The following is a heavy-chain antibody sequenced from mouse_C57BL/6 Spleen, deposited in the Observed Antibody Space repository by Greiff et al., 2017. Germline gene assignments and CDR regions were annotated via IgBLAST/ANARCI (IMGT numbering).Heavy chain of an antibody. CDR3: AREARNYYGSSYWYFDV. D-gene: IGHD1-1*01. V-gene: IGHV5-16*01. J-gene: IGHJ1*03. CDR1: GFTFSDYY. Sequence: EVKLMESEGGLVQPGSSMKLSCTASGFTFSDYYMAWVRQVPEKGLEWVANINYDGSSTYYLDSLKSRFIISRDNAKNILYLQMSSLKSEDTATYYCAREARNYYGSSYWYFDVWGTGTTVTVSS. CDR2: INYDGSST.